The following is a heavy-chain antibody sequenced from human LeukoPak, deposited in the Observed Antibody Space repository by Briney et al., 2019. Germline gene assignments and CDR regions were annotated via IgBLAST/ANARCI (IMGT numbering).Heavy chain of an antibody. J-gene: IGHJ4*02. Sequence: LPGGSLRLSCAASGFTVSNNFMGWVRQAPGTGLEWGSGIYVDGSTYYADSAKGRFTISRHNSENTLYLQMSSPRPEDTAVYYCARESSVSGWYIYWGQGTLVTVSS. CDR1: GFTVSNNF. CDR3: ARESSVSGWYIY. V-gene: IGHV3-53*04. D-gene: IGHD6-19*01. CDR2: IYVDGST.